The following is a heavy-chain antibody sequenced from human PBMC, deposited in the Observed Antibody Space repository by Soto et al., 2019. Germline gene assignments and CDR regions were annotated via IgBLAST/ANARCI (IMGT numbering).Heavy chain of an antibody. J-gene: IGHJ4*02. CDR2: IYYSGST. CDR3: ARRYGGNLDY. Sequence: QVQLQESGPGLVKPSETLSLTCTVSGGSISSYYWSWIRQPPGKGLEWIGYIYYSGSTNYNPSLPSRVHLSVETSKNQFSLKLSSVTAADTAVYYCARRYGGNLDYWGQGTLVTVSS. V-gene: IGHV4-59*08. D-gene: IGHD1-26*01. CDR1: GGSISSYY.